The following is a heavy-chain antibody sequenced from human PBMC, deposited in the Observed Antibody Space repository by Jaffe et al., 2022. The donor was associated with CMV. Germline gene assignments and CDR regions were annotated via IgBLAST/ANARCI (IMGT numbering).Heavy chain of an antibody. CDR1: GFTFDDYA. CDR2: ISWNSGSI. Sequence: EVQLVESGGGLVQPGRSLRLSCAASGFTFDDYAMHWVRQAPGKGLEWVSGISWNSGSIGYADSVKGRFTISRDNAKNSLYLQMNSLRAEDTALYYCAKDMSVGATTKSRYWYFDLWGRGTLVTVSS. CDR3: AKDMSVGATTKSRYWYFDL. V-gene: IGHV3-9*01. D-gene: IGHD1-26*01. J-gene: IGHJ2*01.